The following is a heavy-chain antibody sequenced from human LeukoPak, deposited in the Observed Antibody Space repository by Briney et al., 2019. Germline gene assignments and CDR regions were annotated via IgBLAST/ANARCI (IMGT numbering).Heavy chain of an antibody. J-gene: IGHJ4*02. CDR1: GFNFGEYA. D-gene: IGHD1-26*01. Sequence: GGSLRLSCAASGFNFGEYAMYWVRQAPGKGLEWVSLISGDGGTTSYADSVKGRFTISRDNSENSLNLQMKSLRSEDTALYYCAKARRSGTHYSDFDFWGQGTLVTVSS. CDR3: AKARRSGTHYSDFDF. V-gene: IGHV3-43*02. CDR2: ISGDGGTT.